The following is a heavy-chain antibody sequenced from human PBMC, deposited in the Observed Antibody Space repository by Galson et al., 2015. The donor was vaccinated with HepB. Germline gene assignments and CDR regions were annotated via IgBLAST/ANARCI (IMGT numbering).Heavy chain of an antibody. J-gene: IGHJ6*02. D-gene: IGHD4-17*01. CDR3: AREYTVTTYYYYYGMDV. Sequence: SLRLSCAASGFTFSSYGMHWVRQAPGKGLEWVAVIWYDGSNRYYADSVKGRFTISRDNSKNTLYLQMNSLRAEDTAVYYCAREYTVTTYYYYYGMDVWGQGTTVTVSS. CDR1: GFTFSSYG. V-gene: IGHV3-33*01. CDR2: IWYDGSNR.